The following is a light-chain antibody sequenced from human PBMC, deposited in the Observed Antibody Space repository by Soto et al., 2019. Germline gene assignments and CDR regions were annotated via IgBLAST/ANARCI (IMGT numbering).Light chain of an antibody. CDR1: QSVSSSY. CDR3: QQYGSSPRT. J-gene: IGKJ1*01. V-gene: IGKV3-20*01. CDR2: GAS. Sequence: EIVLPQSPGTVSLSPGAGDTLSCRASQSVSSSYLAWYQQKPGQAPRLLIYGASSRATGIPDRFSGSGSGTDFTLTISRLEPEEFAVYYCQQYGSSPRTVGQGTKVDNK.